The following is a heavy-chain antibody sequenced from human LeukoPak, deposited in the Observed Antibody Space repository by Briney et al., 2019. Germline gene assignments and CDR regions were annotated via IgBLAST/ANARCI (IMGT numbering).Heavy chain of an antibody. CDR3: VKGKGIAVTSLDY. D-gene: IGHD6-19*01. J-gene: IGHJ4*02. V-gene: IGHV3-64D*06. Sequence: SGGSLRLSCSASGFIFGNYAMHWVRQAPGKGLEYVSAISSNGGSTYYADSVKGRFTISRDNSKNTLYLQMSSLRAEDTAVYYCVKGKGIAVTSLDYWGQGTLVTVSS. CDR1: GFIFGNYA. CDR2: ISSNGGST.